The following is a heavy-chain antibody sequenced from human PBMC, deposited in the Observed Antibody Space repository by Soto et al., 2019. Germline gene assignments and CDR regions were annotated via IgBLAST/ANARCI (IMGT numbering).Heavy chain of an antibody. CDR1: GFTFSSYA. D-gene: IGHD6-13*01. CDR3: ARDYSRWYDYYYGMDV. V-gene: IGHV3-30-3*01. J-gene: IGHJ6*02. CDR2: ISYDGSNK. Sequence: GGSLRLSCAASGFTFSSYAMHWVRQAPGKGLEWVAVISYDGSNKYYADSVKGRFTISRDNSKNTLYLQMNSLRAEDTAVYYCARDYSRWYDYYYGMDVWGQGTTVTVSS.